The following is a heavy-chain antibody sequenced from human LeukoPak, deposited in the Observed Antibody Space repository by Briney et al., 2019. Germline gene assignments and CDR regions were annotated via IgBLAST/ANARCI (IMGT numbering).Heavy chain of an antibody. J-gene: IGHJ6*03. Sequence: SVKVSCKASGGTFSSYAISWVLQAPGQGLEWMGGIIPIFGTANYAQKFQGRVTITADESTSTAYMELSSLRSEDTAVYYCASHWHGDYVFYYYMDVWGKGTTVTVSS. D-gene: IGHD4-17*01. CDR2: IIPIFGTA. CDR1: GGTFSSYA. CDR3: ASHWHGDYVFYYYMDV. V-gene: IGHV1-69*13.